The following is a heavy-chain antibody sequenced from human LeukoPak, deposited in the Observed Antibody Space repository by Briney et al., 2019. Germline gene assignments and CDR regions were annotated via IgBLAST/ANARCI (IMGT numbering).Heavy chain of an antibody. CDR3: ARGSGTIPH. CDR1: GGSFSGYY. D-gene: IGHD1-1*01. Sequence: PSETLSLTCAVYGGSFSGYYWSWIRQPPGKGLEWIGEINHSGSTNYNPSLKSRVTISVDTSKNQFSLKLSSVTAADTAVYYCARGSGTIPHWGQGTLVTVSS. CDR2: INHSGST. J-gene: IGHJ4*02. V-gene: IGHV4-34*01.